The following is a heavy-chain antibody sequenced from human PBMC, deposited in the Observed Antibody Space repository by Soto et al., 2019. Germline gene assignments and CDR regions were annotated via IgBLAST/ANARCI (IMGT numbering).Heavy chain of an antibody. D-gene: IGHD2-2*02. Sequence: GGSLRLSXAASGFTFSSYSMNWVRQAPGKGLEWVSSISSSSSYIYYADSVKGRFTISRDNAKNSLYLQMNSLRAEDTAVYYCARDIVVVPAAIHDAFDIWGQGTMVTVSS. CDR3: ARDIVVVPAAIHDAFDI. V-gene: IGHV3-21*01. CDR2: ISSSSSYI. J-gene: IGHJ3*02. CDR1: GFTFSSYS.